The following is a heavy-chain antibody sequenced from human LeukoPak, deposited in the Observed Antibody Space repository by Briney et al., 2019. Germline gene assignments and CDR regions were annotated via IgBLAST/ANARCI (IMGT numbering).Heavy chain of an antibody. V-gene: IGHV4-59*01. CDR1: GGSISSYY. Sequence: SETPSLTCTVSGGSISSYYWSWIRQPPGKGLEWIGYIYYSGSTNYNPSLKSRVTISVDTSKNQFSLKLSSVTAADTAVYYCARDSFVLGPLGWGQGTLVTVSS. D-gene: IGHD2/OR15-2a*01. J-gene: IGHJ4*02. CDR3: ARDSFVLGPLG. CDR2: IYYSGST.